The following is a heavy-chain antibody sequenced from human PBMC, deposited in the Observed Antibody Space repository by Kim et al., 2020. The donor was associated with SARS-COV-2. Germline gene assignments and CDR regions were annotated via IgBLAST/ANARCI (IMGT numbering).Heavy chain of an antibody. Sequence: RSRPSLKSRLTVTKDTSKNQVVLTMTNMDPVDTATYYCAHRRDYYYGMDVWGQGTTVTVSS. J-gene: IGHJ6*02. V-gene: IGHV2-5*01. CDR3: AHRRDYYYGMDV.